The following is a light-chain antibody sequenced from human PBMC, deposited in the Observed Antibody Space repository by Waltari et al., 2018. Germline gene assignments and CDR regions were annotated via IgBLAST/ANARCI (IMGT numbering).Light chain of an antibody. CDR2: GAS. CDR3: QQYGSSTWT. Sequence: EIVLTQSPGTLSLSPGERATLTLTASLSVTTSSLAWYQQKPGQAPRLLIYGASSRATDIPDRFGGSGSGRDFTLTISRLEPEDFAVYYCQQYGSSTWTFGQGTKVEVK. J-gene: IGKJ1*01. V-gene: IGKV3-20*01. CDR1: LSVTTSS.